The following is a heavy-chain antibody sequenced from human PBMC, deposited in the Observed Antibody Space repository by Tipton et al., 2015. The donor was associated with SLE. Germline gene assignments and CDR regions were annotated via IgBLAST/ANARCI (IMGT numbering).Heavy chain of an antibody. Sequence: VQLVQSGAEVKKPGASVKVSCKASGYTFTNYGISWVRQAPGQGLEWMGWISAYNGNTNFAQNLQDRLTLTTDTSTNTAYMELRSLTSDDTAVYFCAREASGGRVVETFDYWGQGSLVTVSS. J-gene: IGHJ4*02. V-gene: IGHV1-18*01. CDR1: GYTFTNYG. D-gene: IGHD3-16*01. CDR3: AREASGGRVVETFDY. CDR2: ISAYNGNT.